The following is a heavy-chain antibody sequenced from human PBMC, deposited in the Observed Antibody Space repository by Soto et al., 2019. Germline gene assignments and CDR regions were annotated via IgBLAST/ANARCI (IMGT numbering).Heavy chain of an antibody. V-gene: IGHV4-59*08. CDR2: IYSGNT. J-gene: IGHJ4*02. Sequence: QVQLQESGPGVVKPSETLSLTCTISGGSISGYYWTWIRQSPGKGLEYIGYIYSGNTNYNPSLNSRVTISVDTSQNHFSLKLSSVTAAHTAVYYCCRISSPGDYAYWGQGTVVTVSS. CDR3: CRISSPGDYAY. CDR1: GGSISGYY. D-gene: IGHD3-16*01.